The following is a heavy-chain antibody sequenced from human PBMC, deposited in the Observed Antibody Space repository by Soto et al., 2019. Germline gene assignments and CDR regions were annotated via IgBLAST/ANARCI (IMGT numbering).Heavy chain of an antibody. CDR1: GYTFPSYG. CDR2: ISAYNGNT. V-gene: IGHV1-18*01. CDR3: AREGGSGYYRHYYYGMDV. J-gene: IGHJ6*02. D-gene: IGHD3-3*01. Sequence: QVPLVQSGAEVKKPGASVKVSCKASGYTFPSYGISWVRQAPGQGLEWMGWISAYNGNTNYAQKLQGRVTMTTDTATRTAYMGLRRLRYDDTAVYYCAREGGSGYYRHYYYGMDVWGQGTTVTDFS.